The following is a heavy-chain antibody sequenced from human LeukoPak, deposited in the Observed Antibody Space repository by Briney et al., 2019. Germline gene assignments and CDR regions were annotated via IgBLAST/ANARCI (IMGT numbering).Heavy chain of an antibody. CDR3: ARRHSYGLWYFDL. CDR2: IYTSGST. V-gene: IGHV4-61*02. D-gene: IGHD5-18*01. Sequence: PSETLSLTCTVSGGSISSGSYYWSWIRQPAGKGLEWIGRIYTSGSTNYNPSLKSRVTISVDTSKNQFSLKLSSVTAAGTAVYYCARRHSYGLWYFDLWGRGTLVTVSS. J-gene: IGHJ2*01. CDR1: GGSISSGSYY.